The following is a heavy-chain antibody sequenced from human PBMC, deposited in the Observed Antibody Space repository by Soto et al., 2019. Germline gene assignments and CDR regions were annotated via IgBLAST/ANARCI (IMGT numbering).Heavy chain of an antibody. J-gene: IGHJ5*02. D-gene: IGHD6-6*01. V-gene: IGHV4-59*01. Sequence: QVQLQESGPGLVKPSETLSLTCTVTGGSISSYYWGWIRQPPGKGLEWIGYIYYSGSTNYNPSLKSRVTISVDTSKTQFSLKLSSVTAADTAVYYCARFDGYSSSSKPWFAPWGQGTLVTVSS. CDR2: IYYSGST. CDR3: ARFDGYSSSSKPWFAP. CDR1: GGSISSYY.